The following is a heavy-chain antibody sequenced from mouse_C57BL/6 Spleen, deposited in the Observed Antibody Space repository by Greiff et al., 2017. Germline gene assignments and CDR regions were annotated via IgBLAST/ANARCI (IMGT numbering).Heavy chain of an antibody. D-gene: IGHD2-1*01. CDR2: IYPGDGDT. Sequence: QVQLKQSGPELVKPGASVKISCKASGYAFSSSWMNWVKQRPGKGLEWIGRIYPGDGDTNYNGKFKGKATLTADKSSSTAYMQRSSLTSEDSAVYFWARGAGNYPAFAYWGQGTLVTVSA. CDR3: ARGAGNYPAFAY. J-gene: IGHJ3*01. V-gene: IGHV1-82*01. CDR1: GYAFSSSW.